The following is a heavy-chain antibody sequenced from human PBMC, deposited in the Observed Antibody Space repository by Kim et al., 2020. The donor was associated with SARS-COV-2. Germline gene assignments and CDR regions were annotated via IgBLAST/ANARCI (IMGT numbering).Heavy chain of an antibody. CDR3: ARWRCSSSSCFPDY. J-gene: IGHJ4*02. D-gene: IGHD2-2*01. V-gene: IGHV3-7*03. Sequence: VDSVKGRFTVSRDNTKNSLYLQMNSLRVEETAMYYCARWRCSSSSCFPDYWGQGTLVTVSS.